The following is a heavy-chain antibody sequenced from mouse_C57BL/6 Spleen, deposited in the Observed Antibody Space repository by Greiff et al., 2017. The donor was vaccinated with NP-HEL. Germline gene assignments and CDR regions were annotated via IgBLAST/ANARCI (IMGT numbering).Heavy chain of an antibody. D-gene: IGHD2-4*01. J-gene: IGHJ3*01. CDR1: GFTFSDYG. Sequence: EVQVVESGGGLVKPGGSLKLSCAASGFTFSDYGMHWVRQAPEKGLEWVAYISSGSSTIYYADTVKGRFTISRDNAKNTLFLQMTSLRSEDTAMYYCARPHDYDWFAYWGQGTLVTVSA. CDR3: ARPHDYDWFAY. V-gene: IGHV5-17*01. CDR2: ISSGSSTI.